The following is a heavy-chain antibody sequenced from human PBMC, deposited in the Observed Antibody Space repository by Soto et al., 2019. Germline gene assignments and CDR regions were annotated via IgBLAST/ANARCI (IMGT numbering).Heavy chain of an antibody. V-gene: IGHV4-31*03. Sequence: SETLSLTCTVSGGSISSGGYYWSWIRQHPGKGLEWIGYIYYSGSTYYNPSLKSRVTISVDTSKNQFSLKLSSVTAADTAVYYCAALKAFYDSSGYPDYWGQGTMVTVSS. CDR1: GGSISSGGYY. CDR3: AALKAFYDSSGYPDY. CDR2: IYYSGST. J-gene: IGHJ4*02. D-gene: IGHD3-22*01.